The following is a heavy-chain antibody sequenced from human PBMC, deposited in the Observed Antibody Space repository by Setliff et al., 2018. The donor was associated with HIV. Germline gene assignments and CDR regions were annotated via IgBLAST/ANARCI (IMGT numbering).Heavy chain of an antibody. V-gene: IGHV4-59*11. CDR1: GAPMIDHQ. CDR3: ARDVRGFWALDS. J-gene: IGHJ4*02. D-gene: IGHD3-10*02. CDR2: VYYTGGT. Sequence: SCTVSGAPMIDHQWNWLRRSPGKGLEWIGYVYYTGGTTYNPSLEGRVIISLDTSNNQFLLRMNSLTAADTAVYYCARDVRGFWALDSWGPGTVVTVSS.